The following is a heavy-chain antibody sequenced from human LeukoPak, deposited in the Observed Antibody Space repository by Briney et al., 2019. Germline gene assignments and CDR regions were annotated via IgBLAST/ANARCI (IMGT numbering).Heavy chain of an antibody. Sequence: SVKVSCKASGGTFSNYAISWVRQAPGQGLEWMGGINPTFETANYAQKFQGRVTITTDDSTSTAYMELRSLRSEDTAVYYCARVPRERGGPHYYYYMEVWGKGTKVAVSS. CDR2: INPTFETA. J-gene: IGHJ6*03. CDR1: GGTFSNYA. V-gene: IGHV1-69*05. CDR3: ARVPRERGGPHYYYYMEV. D-gene: IGHD2-15*01.